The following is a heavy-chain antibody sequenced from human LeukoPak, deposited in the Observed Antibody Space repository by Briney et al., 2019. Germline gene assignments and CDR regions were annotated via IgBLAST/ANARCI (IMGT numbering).Heavy chain of an antibody. CDR2: INARGDT. CDR3: ARGQVPAAQGHNCIDP. D-gene: IGHD2-2*01. Sequence: SETLSLTCAVYGWSFNYFYWNWIRQPPGKGLEWIGEINARGDTNYNPSLRSRVTISVDTSKNQFSLSLSSMSASDTAVYYCARGQVPAAQGHNCIDPRGQGTLVTVSS. V-gene: IGHV4-34*01. J-gene: IGHJ5*02. CDR1: GWSFNYFY.